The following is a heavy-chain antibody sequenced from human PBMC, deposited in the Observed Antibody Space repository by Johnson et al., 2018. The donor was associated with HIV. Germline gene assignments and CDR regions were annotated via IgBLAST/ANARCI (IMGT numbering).Heavy chain of an antibody. D-gene: IGHD1-26*01. Sequence: VQLVESGGGVVRPGGSLRLSCAASGFTFDDFGMGWVRQAPGKGLEWVSGINWNGGGKGYAESVKGRFSISRDNAKNSLDLQMNSLRGEDTAVYYCARAGGAVGVNGFDMWGQGTMVTVSS. CDR3: ARAGGAVGVNGFDM. CDR1: GFTFDDFG. J-gene: IGHJ3*02. V-gene: IGHV3-20*04. CDR2: INWNGGGK.